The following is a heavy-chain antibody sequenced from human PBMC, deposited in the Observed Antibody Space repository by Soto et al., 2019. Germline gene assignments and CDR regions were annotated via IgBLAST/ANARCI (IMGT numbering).Heavy chain of an antibody. CDR1: GLTFSSYW. D-gene: IGHD1-7*01. J-gene: IGHJ4*02. V-gene: IGHV3-7*04. CDR2: IKHDGSEK. CDR3: ARGDWGGWNWYYFDY. Sequence: EVQLVESGGGLVQPGGSLRLSCAASGLTFSSYWMSWVRQAPGKGLEWVANIKHDGSEKYYVDSVKGRFTISRDNAKDSLYLQRNSLRAEDTAVYYYARGDWGGWNWYYFDYWGQGTLVTVSS.